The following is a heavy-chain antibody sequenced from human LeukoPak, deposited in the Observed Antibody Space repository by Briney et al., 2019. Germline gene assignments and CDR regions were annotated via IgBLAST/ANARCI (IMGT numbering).Heavy chain of an antibody. V-gene: IGHV4-39*07. CDR2: IYYSGST. J-gene: IGHJ4*02. CDR1: GGSISSSSYY. CDR3: AREGDKYFDWLLTYYFDY. Sequence: SETLSLTCAVSGGSISSSSYYWGWIRQPPGKGLEWIGSIYYSGSTYYNPSLKSRVTISVDTSKNQFSLRLSSETAADTAMYYCAREGDKYFDWLLTYYFDYWGQGTLVTVSS. D-gene: IGHD3-9*01.